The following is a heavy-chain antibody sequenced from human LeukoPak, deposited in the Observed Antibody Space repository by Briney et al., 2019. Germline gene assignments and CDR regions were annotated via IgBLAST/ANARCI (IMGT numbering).Heavy chain of an antibody. V-gene: IGHV5-51*01. J-gene: IGHJ4*02. CDR1: GSRFTSYW. D-gene: IGHD3-10*01. CDR2: IYPGDSDT. Sequence: GESLQISCKGSGSRFTSYWIGWVRQMPGKGLEWMGIIYPGDSDTRYSPSFQGQVTISADKSISTAYLQWSSLKASDTAMYYCAIRYGFGELLSDYWGQGTLVTVSS. CDR3: AIRYGFGELLSDY.